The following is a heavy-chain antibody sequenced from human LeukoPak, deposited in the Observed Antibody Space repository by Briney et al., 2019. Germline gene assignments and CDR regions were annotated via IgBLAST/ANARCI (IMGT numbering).Heavy chain of an antibody. Sequence: SETLSLTCTASGYSISSGYYWGWIRQPPGKGLEWIGSIYYSGSTYYNPSLKSRVTISVDTSKNQFSLKLSSVTAADTAVYYCARDRRGYGDYVSYWGQGTLVTVSS. CDR2: IYYSGST. V-gene: IGHV4-38-2*02. D-gene: IGHD4-17*01. CDR3: ARDRRGYGDYVSY. CDR1: GYSISSGYY. J-gene: IGHJ4*02.